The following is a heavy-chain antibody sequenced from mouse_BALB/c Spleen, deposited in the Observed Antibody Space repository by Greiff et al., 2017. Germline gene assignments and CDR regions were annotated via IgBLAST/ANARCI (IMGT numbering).Heavy chain of an antibody. Sequence: VQLVESGPGLVAPSQSLSITCTVSGFSLTSYDISWIRQPPGKGLEWLGVIWTGGGTNYNSAFMSRLSISKDNSKSQVFLKMNSLQTDDTAIYYCVRDYVIYAMDYWGQGTSVTVSS. D-gene: IGHD1-1*01. V-gene: IGHV2-9-2*01. J-gene: IGHJ4*01. CDR1: GFSLTSYD. CDR3: VRDYVIYAMDY. CDR2: IWTGGGT.